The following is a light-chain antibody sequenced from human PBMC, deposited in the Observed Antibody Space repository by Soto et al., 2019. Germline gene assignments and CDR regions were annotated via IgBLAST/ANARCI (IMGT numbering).Light chain of an antibody. Sequence: EIVLTQSPGTLSLSPGERATLSCRASQSVSSSYLAWYQQKPGQAPRLLIYGASSRATGIPDRFSGSGSGTDFTLTISRLEPEDFAVYYCQQRSNWPPSYTFGQGTKLEIK. CDR3: QQRSNWPPSYT. J-gene: IGKJ2*01. V-gene: IGKV3D-20*02. CDR2: GAS. CDR1: QSVSSSY.